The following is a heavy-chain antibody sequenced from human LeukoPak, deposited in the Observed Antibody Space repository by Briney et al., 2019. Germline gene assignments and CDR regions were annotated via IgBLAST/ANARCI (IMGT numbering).Heavy chain of an antibody. CDR3: ARLQAAMVTFFAFDI. J-gene: IGHJ3*02. CDR1: XGXISSSSYY. CDR2: IYYSGST. V-gene: IGHV4-39*01. Sequence: SETLSXTCXVXXGXISSSSYYWGWIRQPPGKGLEWIGSIYYSGSTYYNPSLKSRVTISVDTSKNQFSLKLSSVTAADTAVYYCARLQAAMVTFFAFDIWGQGTMVTVSS. D-gene: IGHD5-18*01.